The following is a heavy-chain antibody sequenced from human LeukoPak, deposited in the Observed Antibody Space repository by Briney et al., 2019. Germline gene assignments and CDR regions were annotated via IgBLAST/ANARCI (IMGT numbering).Heavy chain of an antibody. CDR3: ARARSAISGSYYRLILRAFDI. CDR1: GGSFSGYY. CDR2: INNSGST. V-gene: IGHV4-34*01. Sequence: PSETLSLTCAVYGGSFSGYYWSWIRQPPGKGLEWIGEINNSGSTNYNPSLKSIVTISVDTSKNQFSLKLSSVAAADTAVYYCARARSAISGSYYRLILRAFDIWGQGTMVTVSS. D-gene: IGHD1-26*01. J-gene: IGHJ3*02.